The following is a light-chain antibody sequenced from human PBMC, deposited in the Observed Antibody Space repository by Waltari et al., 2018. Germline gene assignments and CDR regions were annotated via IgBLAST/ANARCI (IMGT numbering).Light chain of an antibody. CDR2: KET. CDR3: QSADSSGSNVV. V-gene: IGLV3-25*03. CDR1: ALAEQY. Sequence: SYDLTQPPSVSVSPGQTARIACSGDALAEQYAYWYQQRPGRAPVSLIYKETKRASGIPERFSGSSSGRTVTLTINEVQAEDESDYYCQSADSSGSNVVFGGGTRLTVL. J-gene: IGLJ2*01.